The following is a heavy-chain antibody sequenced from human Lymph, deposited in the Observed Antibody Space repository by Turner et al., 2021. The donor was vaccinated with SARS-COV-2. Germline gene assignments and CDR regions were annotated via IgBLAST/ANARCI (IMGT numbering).Heavy chain of an antibody. Sequence: QVQLVESGGGVVQPGRSLRLSCVASGFIFSSYGMHWVRQAPGKGLEWVAVIWYDGSNKYYAGSVKGRFTISRDNSKNTLYLQMKSLRAEDTAVYYCARDYLGYCTNGVCYPLGYWGQGTLVTVSS. CDR1: GFIFSSYG. CDR3: ARDYLGYCTNGVCYPLGY. J-gene: IGHJ4*02. D-gene: IGHD2-8*01. V-gene: IGHV3-33*01. CDR2: IWYDGSNK.